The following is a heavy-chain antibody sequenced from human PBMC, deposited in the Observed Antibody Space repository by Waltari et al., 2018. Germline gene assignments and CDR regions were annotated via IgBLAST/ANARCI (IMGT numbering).Heavy chain of an antibody. CDR1: GFTFRRSW. V-gene: IGHV3-7*01. CDR2: INEDASVK. D-gene: IGHD4-17*01. J-gene: IGHJ4*02. CDR3: AHDYGDSGRTY. Sequence: EVQLVESGGGLVQPGGSLRLSCAASGFTFRRSWMSWVRQAPGKGREGVANINEDASVKYYVDSVKGRFTISRDNAKNSLYLQMNSLRVEDTAVYFCAHDYGDSGRTYWGQGTLVTVSS.